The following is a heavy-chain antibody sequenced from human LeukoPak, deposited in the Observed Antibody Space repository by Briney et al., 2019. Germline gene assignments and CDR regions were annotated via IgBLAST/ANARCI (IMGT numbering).Heavy chain of an antibody. Sequence: PGGSLRLSCAASGFTFSSYEMNWVRQAPGKGLEGVSYISSSGSTIYYADSVKGRFTISRDNAKNSLYLQMNSLRAEDTAVYYCAREGDGYSYFDYWGQGTLVTVSS. CDR1: GFTFSSYE. J-gene: IGHJ4*02. D-gene: IGHD5-24*01. V-gene: IGHV3-48*03. CDR2: ISSSGSTI. CDR3: AREGDGYSYFDY.